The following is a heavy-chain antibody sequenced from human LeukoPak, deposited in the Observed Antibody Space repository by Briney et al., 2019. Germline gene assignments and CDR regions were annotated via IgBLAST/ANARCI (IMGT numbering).Heavy chain of an antibody. V-gene: IGHV3-23*01. CDR2: ISGSGGST. CDR3: AKDSGRDYDSSGYYSY. CDR1: GCTFSSYA. J-gene: IGHJ4*02. D-gene: IGHD3-22*01. Sequence: PGGSLRLSCAASGCTFSSYAMSWVRQAPGKGLEWVSAISGSGGSTYYADSVKGRFTISRDNSKNTLYLQMNSLRAEDTAVYYCAKDSGRDYDSSGYYSYWGQGTLVTVSS.